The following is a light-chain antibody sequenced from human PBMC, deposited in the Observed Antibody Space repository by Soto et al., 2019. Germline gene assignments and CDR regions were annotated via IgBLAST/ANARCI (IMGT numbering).Light chain of an antibody. CDR3: ASWDGSLNRPL. Sequence: QAVVSQAPSASATPGQTVIISCSGSSSNTGSNAVDWYQQLPGTAPKLVIYRNNQRPSGVPDRFSGSKSGTSASLAISGLQSEDEADYYCASWDGSLNRPLFGGGTKLTVL. CDR2: RNN. CDR1: SSNTGSNA. V-gene: IGLV1-44*01. J-gene: IGLJ2*01.